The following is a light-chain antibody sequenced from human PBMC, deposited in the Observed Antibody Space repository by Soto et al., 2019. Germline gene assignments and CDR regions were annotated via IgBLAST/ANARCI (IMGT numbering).Light chain of an antibody. Sequence: IVMTQSPATLSVSPGDRVTLSCRASQSVGGSLAWYRQKPGQAPRLLIYGASSRATGIPDRFSGSGSGTDFTLTINRLEPEDFAVYYCQHYGNSPPSVTFGPGTKV. V-gene: IGKV3-20*01. CDR3: QHYGNSPPSVT. CDR2: GAS. J-gene: IGKJ3*01. CDR1: QSVGGS.